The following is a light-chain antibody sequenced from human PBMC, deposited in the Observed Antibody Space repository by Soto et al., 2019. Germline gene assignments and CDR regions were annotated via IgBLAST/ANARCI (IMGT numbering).Light chain of an antibody. Sequence: DIQMTQSPSTLSASVGDRVTITCRASQSISGWLAWFQQKPGKAPKLLIYDASTLESGLPSRSSARGSGTQFSLAISGLQPDEVATLICQQYSSYASYSFSQGTKLEI. CDR3: QQYSSYASYS. J-gene: IGKJ2*01. CDR1: QSISGW. V-gene: IGKV1-5*01. CDR2: DAS.